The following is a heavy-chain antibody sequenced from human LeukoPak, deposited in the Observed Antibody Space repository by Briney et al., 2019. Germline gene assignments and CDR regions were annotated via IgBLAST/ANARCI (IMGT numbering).Heavy chain of an antibody. J-gene: IGHJ4*02. D-gene: IGHD2-2*02. CDR1: GFTFSSYA. V-gene: IGHV3-30-3*01. CDR3: ARDKRGWTSHCYT. CDR2: ISYDGSNK. Sequence: PGRSLRLSCAASGFTFSSYAMHWVRQAPGKGLEWVAVISYDGSNKYYADSVKGRFTISRDNSKNTLYLQMNSLRAEDTAVYYCARDKRGWTSHCYTWGQGTLVTVSS.